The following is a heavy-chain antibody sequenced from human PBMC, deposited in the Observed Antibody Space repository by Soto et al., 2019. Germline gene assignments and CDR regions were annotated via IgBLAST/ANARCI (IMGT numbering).Heavy chain of an antibody. Sequence: ASVKVSCKASGYTFTSYGISWVRQAPGQGLEWMGWISAYNGNTNYAQKLQGRVTMTTDTSTSTAYMELRSLRSDDTAVYYFARVAVVVPAATQDDYWGQGTLVTVSS. CDR1: GYTFTSYG. D-gene: IGHD2-2*01. CDR2: ISAYNGNT. CDR3: ARVAVVVPAATQDDY. V-gene: IGHV1-18*01. J-gene: IGHJ4*02.